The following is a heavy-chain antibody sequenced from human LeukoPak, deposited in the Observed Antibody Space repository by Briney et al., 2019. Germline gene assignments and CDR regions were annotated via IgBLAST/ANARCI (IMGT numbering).Heavy chain of an antibody. D-gene: IGHD6-13*01. CDR3: ARGLQSSSSWYRGSFDY. CDR2: INPSGGST. J-gene: IGHJ4*02. V-gene: IGHV1-46*01. Sequence: ASVKVSCKASGYTFTSYYMHWVRQAPGQGLEWMGIINPSGGSTSYAQKFQGRVTMTRDTSTSTVYMELSSLRSEDTAVYYCARGLQSSSSWYRGSFDYWGQGTLVTVSS. CDR1: GYTFTSYY.